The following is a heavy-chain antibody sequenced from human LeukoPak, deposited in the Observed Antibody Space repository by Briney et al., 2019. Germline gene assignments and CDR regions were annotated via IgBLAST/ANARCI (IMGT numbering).Heavy chain of an antibody. CDR3: ARVGHIVAAGTYDY. CDR2: IFYSGSP. Sequence: SSETLSLTCIVPGDSISSYYWSWIRQPPAKGLEWIGNIFYSGSPNYNPSLKSRVTTSFDTSKNQFSLKLSFVTAADTAVYYCARVGHIVAAGTYDYWGQGTLVTVSS. D-gene: IGHD6-13*01. CDR1: GDSISSYY. V-gene: IGHV4-59*12. J-gene: IGHJ4*02.